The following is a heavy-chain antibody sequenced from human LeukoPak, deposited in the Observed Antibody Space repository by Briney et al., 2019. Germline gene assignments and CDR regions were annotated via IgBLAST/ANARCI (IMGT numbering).Heavy chain of an antibody. CDR1: GGSFSSYY. CDR2: INSSGSA. D-gene: IGHD4-23*01. J-gene: IGHJ2*01. V-gene: IGHV4-34*01. Sequence: SETLSLTCTVYGGSFSSYYWSWLRQPPGKGLEWIGEINSSGSANYTPSLKSRATISADKSKNQFSLKLNSVTAADTAVFYCARGTRTVITPGGRYFDLWGRGTLVTVSS. CDR3: ARGTRTVITPGGRYFDL.